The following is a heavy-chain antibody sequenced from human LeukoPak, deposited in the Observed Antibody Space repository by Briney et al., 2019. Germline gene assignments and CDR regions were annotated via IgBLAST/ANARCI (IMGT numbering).Heavy chain of an antibody. CDR3: ARDPIVVVPAATGHYYYYYGMDV. CDR2: ISSSSSYT. CDR1: GFTFSDYY. V-gene: IGHV3-11*06. Sequence: GGSLRLSCAASGFTFSDYYMSWIRQAPGKWLEWVSYISSSSSYTNYADSVKGRFTVSRDNAKNSLYLQMNSLRAEDTAVYYCARDPIVVVPAATGHYYYYYGMDVWGKGTTVTVSS. J-gene: IGHJ6*04. D-gene: IGHD2-2*01.